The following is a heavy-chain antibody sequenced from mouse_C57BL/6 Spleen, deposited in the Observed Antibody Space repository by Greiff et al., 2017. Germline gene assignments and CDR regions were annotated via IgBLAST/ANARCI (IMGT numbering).Heavy chain of an antibody. CDR2: IDPENGDT. CDR3: TRGSYYGSSYYFDY. Sequence: EVKLVESGAELVRPGASVKLSCTASGFNIKDDYMHWVKQRPEQGLEWIGWIDPENGDTEYASKFQGKATITADTSSNTAYLQLSSLTSEDTAVYYCTRGSYYGSSYYFDYWGQGTTLTVSS. V-gene: IGHV14-4*01. D-gene: IGHD1-1*01. CDR1: GFNIKDDY. J-gene: IGHJ2*01.